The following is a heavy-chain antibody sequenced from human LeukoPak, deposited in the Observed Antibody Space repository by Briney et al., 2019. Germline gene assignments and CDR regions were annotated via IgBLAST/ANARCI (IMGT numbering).Heavy chain of an antibody. V-gene: IGHV3-23*01. CDR1: EFTFSSHA. CDR2: ISGGGEST. CDR3: AKGKYSSGGVPDY. J-gene: IGHJ4*02. D-gene: IGHD6-19*01. Sequence: GGSLRLSCVASEFTFSSHAMNWVRQAPGKGLEWVSSISGGGESTYYADSVKGRFTVSRDNSKNTLYPQINSLRGEDTAVYYCAKGKYSSGGVPDYWGQGTLVTVS.